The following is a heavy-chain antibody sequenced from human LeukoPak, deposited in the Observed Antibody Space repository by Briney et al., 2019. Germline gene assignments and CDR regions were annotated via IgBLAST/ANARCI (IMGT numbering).Heavy chain of an antibody. CDR1: GYTFTTYW. D-gene: IGHD5-12*01. V-gene: IGHV5-51*01. CDR3: ARFDLDVVASAFDS. CDR2: IYPGDSDT. J-gene: IGHJ4*02. Sequence: GESLKISCKASGYTFTTYWIGWVRQMSGKGLEWMGVIYPGDSDTRYSPSFQGQVIISADKSVTTAYLQWTSLKASDTAMYYCARFDLDVVASAFDSWGQGTLVTVSS.